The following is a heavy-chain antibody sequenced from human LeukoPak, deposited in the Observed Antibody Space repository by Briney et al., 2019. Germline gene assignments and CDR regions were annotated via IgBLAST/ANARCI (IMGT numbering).Heavy chain of an antibody. D-gene: IGHD3-22*01. CDR1: GFTFTSSA. CDR3: AADLNYYDSSGSGDY. V-gene: IGHV1-58*02. Sequence: AASVKVSCKASGFTFTSSAMQWVRQARGQRLEWIGWIVVGSGNTNYAQKFQERVTITRDMSTSTAYMELTSLRSEDTAVYYCAADLNYYDSSGSGDYWGQGTLVTVSS. J-gene: IGHJ4*02. CDR2: IVVGSGNT.